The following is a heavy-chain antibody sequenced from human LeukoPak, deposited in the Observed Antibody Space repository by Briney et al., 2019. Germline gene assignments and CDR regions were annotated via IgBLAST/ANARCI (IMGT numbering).Heavy chain of an antibody. Sequence: SETLSLTCTVSGGSISSYYWSWIRQPPGKGLEWIGYIYYSGSTNYNPSLKSRVTISVDTSKNQFSLKLSSVTAADTAVNYCARSTGTTYPFDYWGQGTLVTVSS. CDR1: GGSISSYY. V-gene: IGHV4-59*01. CDR2: IYYSGST. J-gene: IGHJ4*02. D-gene: IGHD1-7*01. CDR3: ARSTGTTYPFDY.